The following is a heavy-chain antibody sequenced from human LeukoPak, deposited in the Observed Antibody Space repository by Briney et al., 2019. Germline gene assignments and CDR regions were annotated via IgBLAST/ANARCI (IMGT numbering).Heavy chain of an antibody. CDR3: ARARDGYTLEYYFDY. D-gene: IGHD5-24*01. J-gene: IGHJ4*02. CDR1: GGTFSSYA. V-gene: IGHV1-69*01. CDR2: IIPIFGTA. Sequence: SVKVSCKASGGTFSSYAISWVRQAPGQGLEWMGGIIPIFGTANYAQKFQGRVTITADESTSTAYMELSSLRSEDTAVYYCARARDGYTLEYYFDYWGQGTLVTVSS.